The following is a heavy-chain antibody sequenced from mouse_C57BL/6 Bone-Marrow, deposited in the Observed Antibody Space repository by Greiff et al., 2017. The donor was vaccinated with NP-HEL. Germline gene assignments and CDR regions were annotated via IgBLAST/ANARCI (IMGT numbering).Heavy chain of an antibody. D-gene: IGHD2-1*01. V-gene: IGHV5-6*01. CDR2: ISSGGSYT. CDR1: GFTFSSYG. CDR3: ARPRIYYGNYAGFAY. Sequence: EVQLVESGGDLVKPGGSLKLSCAASGFTFSSYGMSWVRQTPDKRLEWVATISSGGSYTYYPDSVKGRVTISRDNAKNTLYLQMSSLKSEDTAMYYCARPRIYYGNYAGFAYWGQGTLVTVSA. J-gene: IGHJ3*01.